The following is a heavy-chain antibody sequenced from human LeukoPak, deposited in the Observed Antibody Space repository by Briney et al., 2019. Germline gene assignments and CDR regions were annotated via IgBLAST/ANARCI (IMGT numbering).Heavy chain of an antibody. V-gene: IGHV3-30*02. J-gene: IGHJ6*03. CDR2: IRYDGSNK. Sequence: GGSLRLSCAASGFTFSSYGMHWVRQAPGKGLEWVAFIRYDGSNKYYADSVKGRFTISRDNSKNTLYLQMNSLRAEDTAVYYCAKDLVYHDYGAYHYYMDVWGKGTTVTVSS. D-gene: IGHD4-17*01. CDR3: AKDLVYHDYGAYHYYMDV. CDR1: GFTFSSYG.